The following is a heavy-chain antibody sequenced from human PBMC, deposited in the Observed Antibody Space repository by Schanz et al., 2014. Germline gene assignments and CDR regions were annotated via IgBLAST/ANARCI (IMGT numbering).Heavy chain of an antibody. D-gene: IGHD3-3*01. V-gene: IGHV3-33*01. CDR3: TTGRWSGNYIVFDH. J-gene: IGHJ4*02. CDR1: GFTFSSYG. CDR2: VCYDGSKK. Sequence: LVESGGGVVQPGRSLRLSCAASGFTFSSYGMHWVRQVPGKGLEWVAVVCYDGSKKYYADSVKGRFTTSRDNSKNTMYLQMNSLETEDTAIYYCTTGRWSGNYIVFDHWGQGTLVTVSS.